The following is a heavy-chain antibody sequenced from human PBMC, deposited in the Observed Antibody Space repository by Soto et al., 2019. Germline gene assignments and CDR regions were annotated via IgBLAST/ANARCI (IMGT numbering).Heavy chain of an antibody. J-gene: IGHJ4*02. Sequence: QVQLVESGGGVVQPGRSLSLACAASGFTFSSYGMHWVRQAPGKGLEWVAVISSDGSNKYYADSVKGRFTISRDNSKNTLYMQMNSLRAQDTAVYYCVGGYYFGHYWGPGTLVNGSS. CDR3: VGGYYFGHY. CDR1: GFTFSSYG. CDR2: ISSDGSNK. V-gene: IGHV3-30*03. D-gene: IGHD3-22*01.